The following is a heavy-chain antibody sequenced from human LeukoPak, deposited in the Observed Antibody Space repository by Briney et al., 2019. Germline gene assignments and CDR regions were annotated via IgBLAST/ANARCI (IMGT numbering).Heavy chain of an antibody. V-gene: IGHV1-18*01. D-gene: IGHD6-6*01. CDR1: GYTFTRYG. CDR3: ARAGGSSTPADY. CDR2: ISAYNGNT. Sequence: ASVKASCKASGYTFTRYGISWVRQAPGHGLECMGWISAYNGNTNYAQKLQGRVTMTTDTSTSTAYMELRSLRSDDTAVYYCARAGGSSTPADYWGQGTLVTVSS. J-gene: IGHJ4*02.